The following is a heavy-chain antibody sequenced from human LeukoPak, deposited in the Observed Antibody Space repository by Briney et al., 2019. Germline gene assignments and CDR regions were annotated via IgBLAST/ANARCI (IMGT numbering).Heavy chain of an antibody. CDR1: GGTLSTYS. D-gene: IGHD4-23*01. V-gene: IGHV1-69*13. J-gene: IGHJ6*02. CDR3: ARGNSRWSTPSSSYYYRMDV. CDR2: IIPIFNTK. Sequence: SVKVSCKASGGTLSTYSISWVRQAPGQGLEWMGGIIPIFNTKNYAQRFQDRIILTADESTSTAYMELSSLRSEDTAVYYCARGNSRWSTPSSSYYYRMDVWGQGTTVAVSS.